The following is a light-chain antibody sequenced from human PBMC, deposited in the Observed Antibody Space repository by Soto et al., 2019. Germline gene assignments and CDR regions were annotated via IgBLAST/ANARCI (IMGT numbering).Light chain of an antibody. CDR2: EVK. CDR3: CSYGGSTTFYV. V-gene: IGLV2-23*02. Sequence: QSALTQPASVSGSLGQSITISCTGTSRDVGSYDLVSWYQQHPGKVPKFLIYEVKKQPSGVSDRFSGSKSGNTATLTISGLLAEDEADYYCCSYGGSTTFYVFGSGTKLTVL. CDR1: SRDVGSYDL. J-gene: IGLJ1*01.